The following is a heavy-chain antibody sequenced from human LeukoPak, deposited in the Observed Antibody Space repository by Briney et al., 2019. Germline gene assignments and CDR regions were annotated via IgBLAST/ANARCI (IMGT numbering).Heavy chain of an antibody. V-gene: IGHV4-34*01. Sequence: SETLSLTCAVYGGSCSGYYWSWGRQPPGKGLEWIGEINDSGRTNYNPSLKSRVTISVDPSKIQFSLKLSSVTAADTAVYYCARGPLGSVVPAAPSGVPAEKQLDYWGQGTLVTVSS. CDR1: GGSCSGYY. CDR3: ARGPLGSVVPAAPSGVPAEKQLDY. D-gene: IGHD2-2*01. CDR2: INDSGRT. J-gene: IGHJ4*02.